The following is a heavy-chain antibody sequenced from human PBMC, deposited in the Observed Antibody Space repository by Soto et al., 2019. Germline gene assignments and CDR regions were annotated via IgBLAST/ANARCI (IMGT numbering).Heavy chain of an antibody. CDR3: ARVPTYSSSPGFDY. V-gene: IGHV1-3*01. CDR1: GYTFTSYA. J-gene: IGHJ4*02. D-gene: IGHD6-6*01. CDR2: INAGNGNT. Sequence: WASVKVSCKASGYTFTSYAMHWVRQAPGQRLEWMGWINAGNGNTKYSQKFQGRVTITRDTSASTAYMELSSLRSEDTAVYYCARVPTYSSSPGFDYWGQGTLVTVSS.